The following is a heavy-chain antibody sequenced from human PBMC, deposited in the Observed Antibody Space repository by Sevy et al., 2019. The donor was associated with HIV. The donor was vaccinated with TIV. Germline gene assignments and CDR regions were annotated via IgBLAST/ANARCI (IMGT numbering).Heavy chain of an antibody. CDR3: ARYYSGAWYTGTTFDY. CDR1: GYTFGNFW. D-gene: IGHD2-15*01. V-gene: IGHV5-51*01. CDR2: IYPGDADA. Sequence: GESLKISCEASGYTFGNFWIGWLRHMPGKGLEWMAVIYPGDADARYSPSFRGHVTISVDKSINTAFLQWSSLKASDTAMYYCARYYSGAWYTGTTFDYWGPGTLVTVSS. J-gene: IGHJ4*02.